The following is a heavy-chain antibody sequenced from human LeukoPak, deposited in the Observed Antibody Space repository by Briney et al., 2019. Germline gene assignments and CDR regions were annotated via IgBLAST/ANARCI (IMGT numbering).Heavy chain of an antibody. V-gene: IGHV3-30-3*01. D-gene: IGHD2-2*01. CDR1: GFTFSTYA. Sequence: GGSLRLSCAASGFTFSTYAMHWVRQAPGKGLEWVALTSYDESNKRYADSVKGRYTISRDNAKNSLYLQMNSLRAEDTAVYYCARVPTRGYCSSTSCDDFWGQGTMVTVSS. J-gene: IGHJ3*01. CDR2: TSYDESNK. CDR3: ARVPTRGYCSSTSCDDF.